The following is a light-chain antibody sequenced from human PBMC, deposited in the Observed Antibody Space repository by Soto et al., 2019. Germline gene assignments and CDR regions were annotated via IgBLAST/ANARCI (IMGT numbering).Light chain of an antibody. CDR3: QRHTT. CDR1: HNIRAW. J-gene: IGKJ1*01. V-gene: IGKV1-5*03. Sequence: DIQLAQSPSTLSASLGDRVTITCRASHNIRAWLAWYQQKPGKAPKLLIHQASLLQTGVPPRFSGRGSGTDFTLTIDDLQPDDLATYYCQRHTTFGQGTKLEL. CDR2: QAS.